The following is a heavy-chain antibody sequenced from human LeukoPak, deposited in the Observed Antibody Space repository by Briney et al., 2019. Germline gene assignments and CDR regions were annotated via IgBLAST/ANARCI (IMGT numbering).Heavy chain of an antibody. V-gene: IGHV3-30*18. CDR1: GFTFSSDG. D-gene: IGHD4-17*01. CDR2: ISNDGTNK. CDR3: AKGPVSGDYFGYTYFDF. Sequence: PGRSLRLSCAASGFTFSSDGMHWVRQAPGKGLEWVAVISNDGTNKYYADSVKGRFTISRDNSKNTLYLQVNSLRAEDTAVYYCAKGPVSGDYFGYTYFDFWGQGTLVTVSS. J-gene: IGHJ4*02.